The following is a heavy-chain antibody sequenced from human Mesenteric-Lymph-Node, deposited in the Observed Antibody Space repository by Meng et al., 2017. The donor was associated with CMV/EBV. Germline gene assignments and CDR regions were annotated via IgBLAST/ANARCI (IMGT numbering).Heavy chain of an antibody. Sequence: LSCAASGFTFSGYAMSWVRQAPGKGLEWVSAIRGSGGGTNYADSVKGRFTISRDNSKNTLYLQMNSLRAEDTAVYYCVRDGSYKFDYWGQGALVTVSS. D-gene: IGHD1-26*01. V-gene: IGHV3-23*01. CDR3: VRDGSYKFDY. J-gene: IGHJ4*02. CDR1: GFTFSGYA. CDR2: IRGSGGGT.